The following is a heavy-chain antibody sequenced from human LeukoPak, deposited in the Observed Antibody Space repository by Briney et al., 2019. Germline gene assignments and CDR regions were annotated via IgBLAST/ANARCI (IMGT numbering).Heavy chain of an antibody. D-gene: IGHD6-13*01. CDR1: GYSFTSYD. J-gene: IGHJ6*02. Sequence: ASVKVSCKASGYSFTSYDINWVRQATGQGLEWMGWMNPNSDNTGSAQKFQGRVTMTRNTSISTAYMELSSLGSDDTAVYYCARARTPLIAAAGTHYYYGMDVWGQGTTVTVSS. CDR3: ARARTPLIAAAGTHYYYGMDV. V-gene: IGHV1-8*01. CDR2: MNPNSDNT.